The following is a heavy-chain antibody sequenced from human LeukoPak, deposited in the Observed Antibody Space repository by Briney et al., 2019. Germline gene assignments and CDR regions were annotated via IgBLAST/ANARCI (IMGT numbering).Heavy chain of an antibody. Sequence: GGSLRLSCAASGFTFSSYAMSWVRQAPGKGLEWVSVISGDGDSTYYADSVKGRFSISRDNSKNTVYLQINSLRGEDTAVYFGSGYYFDYWGQGTLVTVSS. CDR2: ISGDGDST. V-gene: IGHV3-23*01. CDR3: SGYYFDY. CDR1: GFTFSSYA. J-gene: IGHJ4*02. D-gene: IGHD3-22*01.